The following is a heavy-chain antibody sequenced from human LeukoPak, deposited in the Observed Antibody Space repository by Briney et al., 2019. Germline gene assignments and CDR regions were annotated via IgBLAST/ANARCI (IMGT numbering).Heavy chain of an antibody. CDR1: GGTFSSYA. CDR3: ARIIAVAGHFNWFDS. J-gene: IGHJ5*01. V-gene: IGHV1-69*01. D-gene: IGHD6-19*01. Sequence: SVKVSCKASGGTFSSYAISWVRQAPGQGLEWMGGIIPIFGTANYAQKFQGRVTITADESTSTAYMELSSLRSEDTAVYYCARIIAVAGHFNWFDSWGQGTLVTVSS. CDR2: IIPIFGTA.